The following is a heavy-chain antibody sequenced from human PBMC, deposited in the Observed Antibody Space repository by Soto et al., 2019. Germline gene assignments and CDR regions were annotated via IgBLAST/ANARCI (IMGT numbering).Heavy chain of an antibody. V-gene: IGHV3-74*01. D-gene: IGHD4-17*01. Sequence: EVQLVESGGGLVQPGGSLRLSCAASXFTFSSYWMHWVRQAPGKGLVWVSRINIDGSTISYADSVKGRFTISRDNAKNTLYLQMNSLRGEDAAVYYCARVRNGDWYFDYWGQGTLVTVSS. CDR3: ARVRNGDWYFDY. CDR1: XFTFSSYW. CDR2: INIDGSTI. J-gene: IGHJ4*02.